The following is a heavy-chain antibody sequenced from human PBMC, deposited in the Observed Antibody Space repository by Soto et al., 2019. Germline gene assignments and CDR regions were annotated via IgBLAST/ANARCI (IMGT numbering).Heavy chain of an antibody. CDR3: ARDIVSTRQTYYYYGMDV. CDR2: ISSSSSTI. Sequence: EVQLVESGGGLVQPGGSLRLSCAASGFTFSSYSMNWVRQAPGKGLEWVSYISSSSSTIYYADSVKGRFTISRDNAKNSLYLQMNSLRDEDTAVYYCARDIVSTRQTYYYYGMDVWGQGTTVTVSS. CDR1: GFTFSSYS. V-gene: IGHV3-48*02. J-gene: IGHJ6*02. D-gene: IGHD5-12*01.